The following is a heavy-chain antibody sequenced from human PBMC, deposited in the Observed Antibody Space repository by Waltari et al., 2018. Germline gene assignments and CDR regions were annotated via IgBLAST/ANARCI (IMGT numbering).Heavy chain of an antibody. J-gene: IGHJ4*02. CDR1: GGSLSSDDYC. CDR2: IFYSGST. CDR3: ARDSVVAGGCFDY. V-gene: IGHV4-30-4*08. D-gene: IGHD2-15*01. Sequence: QVQLQESGPGRVKPSQTLSLTCTVYGGSLSSDDYCWNWIRQPPGKGLEWIGYIFYSGSTYYNPSLKSRVTISVDTSKTQFSLKLSSVTAADTAVYYCARDSVVAGGCFDYWGQGTLVTVSS.